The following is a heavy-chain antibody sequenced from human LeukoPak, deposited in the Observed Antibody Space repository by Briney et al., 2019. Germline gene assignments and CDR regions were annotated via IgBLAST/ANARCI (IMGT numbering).Heavy chain of an antibody. Sequence: ASVKVSCKASGYTFTSYGISWVRQAPGQGLEWMGWISAYNGNTNYAQKFQGRVTMTRNTSISTAYMELSSLRSEDTAVYCCARGPLWELLRYWGQGTLVTVSS. D-gene: IGHD1-26*01. CDR1: GYTFTSYG. CDR3: ARGPLWELLRY. V-gene: IGHV1-18*01. CDR2: ISAYNGNT. J-gene: IGHJ4*02.